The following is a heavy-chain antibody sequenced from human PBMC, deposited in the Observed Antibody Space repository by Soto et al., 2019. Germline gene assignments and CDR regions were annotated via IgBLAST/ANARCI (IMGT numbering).Heavy chain of an antibody. CDR1: GFTFSSYG. CDR2: IWYDGSNK. Sequence: PGGSLRLSCAASGFTFSSYGMHWVRQAPGKGLEWVAVIWYDGSNKDYADSVKGRFTISRDNSKNTLYLQMNSLRAEETAVYYCAVQGIVARSGFDYWGQGTLVTVSS. CDR3: AVQGIVARSGFDY. J-gene: IGHJ4*02. V-gene: IGHV3-33*01. D-gene: IGHD6-6*01.